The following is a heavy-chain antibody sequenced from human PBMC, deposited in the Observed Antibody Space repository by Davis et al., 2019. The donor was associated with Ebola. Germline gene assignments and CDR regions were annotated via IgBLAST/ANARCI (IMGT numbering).Heavy chain of an antibody. J-gene: IGHJ4*02. CDR2: TNSDGSIT. CDR1: PFTFISNW. D-gene: IGHD2-2*01. CDR3: ARSSYQPDY. Sequence: PGGSLRLSCAPSPFTFISNWMHWVRQAPGKGLVWVSRTNSDGSITSYADSVKGRFTISRDNAKNTLYLQMNSLRDEDTAVYYCARSSYQPDYWGQGTLVTVSS. V-gene: IGHV3-74*01.